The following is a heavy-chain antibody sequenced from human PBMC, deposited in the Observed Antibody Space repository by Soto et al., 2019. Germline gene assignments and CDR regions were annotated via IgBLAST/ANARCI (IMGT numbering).Heavy chain of an antibody. V-gene: IGHV4-39*01. Sequence: SETLSLTCTVSGGSISSSSYYWGWIRQPPGKGLEWIGSIYYSGSTYYNPSLKSRVTISVDTSKNQFSLKLSSVTAADTAVYYCAYGYSGNDYWGQGTLVTVSS. CDR1: GGSISSSSYY. CDR2: IYYSGST. J-gene: IGHJ4*02. CDR3: AYGYSGNDY. D-gene: IGHD1-26*01.